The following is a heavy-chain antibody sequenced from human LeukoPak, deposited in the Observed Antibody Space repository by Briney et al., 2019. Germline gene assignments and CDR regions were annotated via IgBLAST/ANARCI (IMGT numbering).Heavy chain of an antibody. Sequence: GRSLRLSCAASGFTFSSYAMHWVRQAPGKGLEWVAVISYDGSNKYYADSVKGRFTISRDNSKNTLYLQMNSLRAEDTAVYYCARDTRGVVTAIADYWGQGTLVTVSS. J-gene: IGHJ4*02. V-gene: IGHV3-30*04. CDR2: ISYDGSNK. D-gene: IGHD2-21*02. CDR1: GFTFSSYA. CDR3: ARDTRGVVTAIADY.